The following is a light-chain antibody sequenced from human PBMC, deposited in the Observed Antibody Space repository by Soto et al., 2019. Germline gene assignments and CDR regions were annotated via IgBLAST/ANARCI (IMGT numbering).Light chain of an antibody. J-gene: IGLJ1*01. CDR3: CSYAGIFTYV. CDR2: AVT. V-gene: IGLV2-11*01. Sequence: QSVLTQPRSVSGSPGQSVTISCTGTSSDVGGYNYVSWFQQHPGKAPKLMIYAVTERPSGVPDRFSGSKSGNTASLTISGLQADDEADYYCCSYAGIFTYVFGTGTKVTVL. CDR1: SSDVGGYNY.